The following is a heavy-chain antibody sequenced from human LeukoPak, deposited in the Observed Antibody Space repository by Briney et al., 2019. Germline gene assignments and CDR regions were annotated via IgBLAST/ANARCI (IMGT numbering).Heavy chain of an antibody. CDR3: ARDQRLYDSSGDFDY. CDR1: GYTFTSYG. D-gene: IGHD3-22*01. V-gene: IGHV1-18*01. J-gene: IGHJ4*02. Sequence: ASVKVSCKASGYTFTSYGISWVQQAPGQGLEWMGWISAYNGNTNYAQKLQGRVTMTTDTSTSTAYMELRSLRSDDTAVYYCARDQRLYDSSGDFDYWGQGTLVTVSS. CDR2: ISAYNGNT.